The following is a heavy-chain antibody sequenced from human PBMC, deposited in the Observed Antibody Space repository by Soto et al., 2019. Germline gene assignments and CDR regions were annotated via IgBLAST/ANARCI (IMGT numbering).Heavy chain of an antibody. V-gene: IGHV3-9*01. CDR1: GFTFDDYA. Sequence: EVQLVESGGGLVQPGRSLRLSCAASGFTFDDYAMHWVRQAPGKGLEWVSGISWNSGSIGYADSVKGRFTISRDNAKKSLNLQMNSLSAEDTALYYCANVSAVAGTSGMDVWSQGTTVTVSS. CDR2: ISWNSGSI. D-gene: IGHD6-19*01. CDR3: ANVSAVAGTSGMDV. J-gene: IGHJ6*02.